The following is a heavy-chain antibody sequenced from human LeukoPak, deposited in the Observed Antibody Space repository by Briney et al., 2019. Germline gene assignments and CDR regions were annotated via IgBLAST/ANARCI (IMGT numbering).Heavy chain of an antibody. CDR2: ISHDGTDT. D-gene: IGHD2/OR15-2a*01. J-gene: IGHJ2*01. CDR1: GFTFSTYV. CDR3: ARDVNLLFFDV. V-gene: IGHV3-74*01. Sequence: GGSLRLSCAASGFTFSTYVMHWVRQAPGKGLMWVSRISHDGTDTPYADSVRGRFTISRDNAKNTLYLQMNSPRADDTAVYYCARDVNLLFFDVWGRGTLVTVSS.